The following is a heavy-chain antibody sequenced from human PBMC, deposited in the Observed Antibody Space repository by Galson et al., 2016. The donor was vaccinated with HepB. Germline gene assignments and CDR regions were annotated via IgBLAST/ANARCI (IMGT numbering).Heavy chain of an antibody. V-gene: IGHV4-59*01. Sequence: ETLSLTCNVSGGSMTTYYWSWIRQPPGKGLEWIGYMCNSGNTHNNPPLKGRVHLSIDRANNQFSLKLSSVAAADTAVYYCARGIHGGDSGDDYYWYFDVWGRGTLVTVSS. D-gene: IGHD3-16*01. CDR1: GGSMTTYY. CDR2: MCNSGNT. CDR3: ARGIHGGDSGDDYYWYFDV. J-gene: IGHJ2*01.